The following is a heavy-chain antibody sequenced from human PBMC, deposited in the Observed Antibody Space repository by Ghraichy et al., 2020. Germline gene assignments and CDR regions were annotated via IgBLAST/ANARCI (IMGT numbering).Heavy chain of an antibody. Sequence: GGSLRLSCAASGFTFSTYWLHWVRQVPGKGLVWVSRIDSVATRTTYADSVKGRFAISRDNAKNTLNLQMNSLRTEDTAVYYCVRDKCSGDSCNIAFDIWGQGTMVTVSS. V-gene: IGHV3-74*01. CDR3: VRDKCSGDSCNIAFDI. J-gene: IGHJ3*02. CDR1: GFTFSTYW. D-gene: IGHD2-15*01. CDR2: IDSVATRT.